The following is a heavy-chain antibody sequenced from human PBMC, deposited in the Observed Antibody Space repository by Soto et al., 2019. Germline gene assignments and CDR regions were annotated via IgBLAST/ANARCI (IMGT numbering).Heavy chain of an antibody. CDR1: GDSISSGDYY. CDR3: ARDFRFHMVRGVTPIWFDP. V-gene: IGHV4-30-4*01. CDR2: IYYSGST. D-gene: IGHD3-10*01. Sequence: VQLQESGPGLVKPSQTLSLTCTVSGDSISSGDYYWSWIRQPPGKGLEWIGYIYYSGSTYYNPSLKSRVTIAVDTSTNQFSLKLTSVTAADTAVYYCARDFRFHMVRGVTPIWFDPWGQGTLVTVSS. J-gene: IGHJ5*02.